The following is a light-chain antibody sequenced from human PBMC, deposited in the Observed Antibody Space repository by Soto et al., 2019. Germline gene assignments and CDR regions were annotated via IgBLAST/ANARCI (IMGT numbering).Light chain of an antibody. CDR1: QSVRSY. V-gene: IGKV3-11*01. CDR2: DAS. J-gene: IGKJ5*01. Sequence: EIVLTESPATLSLSPGEAATLSCRASQSVRSYLAWFQQKLGQPPRLLIYDASTRATGIQARFSGSGSGTDFTLTINGLEPHDFAVYYCQQRSDWPLTFGQGTRLE. CDR3: QQRSDWPLT.